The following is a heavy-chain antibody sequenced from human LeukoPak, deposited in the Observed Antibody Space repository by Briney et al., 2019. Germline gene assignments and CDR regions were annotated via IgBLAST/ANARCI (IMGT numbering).Heavy chain of an antibody. CDR3: AREDYYGSGSYYTGYNWFDP. Sequence: ASVKVSCKASGYTFTGYYMHWVRQAPGQGLEWMGWINPNSGGTNYAQKFQGRVTMTRDTSISTAYMELSRLRSDDTAAYYCAREDYYGSGSYYTGYNWFDPWGQGTLVTVSS. CDR1: GYTFTGYY. CDR2: INPNSGGT. V-gene: IGHV1-2*02. J-gene: IGHJ5*02. D-gene: IGHD3-10*01.